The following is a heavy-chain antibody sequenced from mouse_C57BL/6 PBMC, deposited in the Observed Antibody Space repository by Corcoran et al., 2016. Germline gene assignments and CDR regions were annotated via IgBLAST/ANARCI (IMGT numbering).Heavy chain of an antibody. J-gene: IGHJ4*01. Sequence: EVQLQQSGPELVKPGASVKISCKASGYTFTDYYMNWVKQSHGKSLEWIGDINPNNGGTSYNQKFKGKATLTVDKSSSTAYMELRSLTSEDSAVYYCARSNYEYDGHYAMDYWGQGTSVTVSS. CDR2: INPNNGGT. CDR3: ARSNYEYDGHYAMDY. V-gene: IGHV1-26*01. D-gene: IGHD2-4*01. CDR1: GYTFTDYY.